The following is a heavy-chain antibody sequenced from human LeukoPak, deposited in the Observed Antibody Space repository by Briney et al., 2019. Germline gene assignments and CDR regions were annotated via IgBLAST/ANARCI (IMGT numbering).Heavy chain of an antibody. V-gene: IGHV4-39*07. J-gene: IGHJ6*02. Sequence: SETLSLTCTVSGGSISSSTYYWGWIRQPPGKGLEWIGEINHSGSTNYNPSLKSRVTISVDTSKNQFSLKLSSVTAADTAVYYCARIVVVPAAIGAPYYYGMDVWGQGTLVTVSS. CDR1: GGSISSSTYY. D-gene: IGHD2-2*01. CDR3: ARIVVVPAAIGAPYYYGMDV. CDR2: INHSGST.